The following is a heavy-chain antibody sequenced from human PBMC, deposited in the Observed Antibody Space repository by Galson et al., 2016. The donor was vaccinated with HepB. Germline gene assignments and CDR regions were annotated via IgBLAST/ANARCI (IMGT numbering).Heavy chain of an antibody. CDR1: GFSFSTYA. V-gene: IGHV3-23*01. J-gene: IGHJ4*02. D-gene: IGHD3-16*02. CDR2: IGGSGDNT. CDR3: AKDLLFDYVWGSYRFQE. Sequence: SLRLSCAVSGFSFSTYAMSWVRQAPGKGLVWVSTIGGSGDNTYYADSVKGRFTISRDNSMNTLYLQMNSLSAEDTAVYYCAKDLLFDYVWGSYRFQEWGQGAPVTVSS.